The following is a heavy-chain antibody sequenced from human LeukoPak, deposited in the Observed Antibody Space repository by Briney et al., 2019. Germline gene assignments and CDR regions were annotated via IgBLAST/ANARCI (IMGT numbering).Heavy chain of an antibody. CDR2: IDRDGSRT. V-gene: IGHV3-74*01. CDR3: ARALAVAGTGGHY. J-gene: IGHJ4*02. Sequence: GGSLRLSCAVSGFTFSSYWMHWVRQAPGKGLVWVSRIDRDGSRTNYADSVKGRFTISRDNAKNTLYLQMNSLRAEDTAVYYCARALAVAGTGGHYWGQGTLVTVSP. D-gene: IGHD6-19*01. CDR1: GFTFSSYW.